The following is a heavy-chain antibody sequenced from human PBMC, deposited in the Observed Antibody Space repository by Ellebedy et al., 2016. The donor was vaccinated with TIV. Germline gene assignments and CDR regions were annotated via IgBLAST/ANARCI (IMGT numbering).Heavy chain of an antibody. CDR1: GFRFAGHA. CDR3: ARSAGDSSGWFVS. Sequence: PGGSLRLSCAAPGFRFAGHAMSWVRQAQGKGLEWVSSITGSGDKTYYRNSVRGRFSISRDNSRDTLYLDMNILRGEDTALYSCARSAGDSSGWFVSWGQGTVVIVSS. D-gene: IGHD3-22*01. J-gene: IGHJ5*01. V-gene: IGHV3-23*01. CDR2: ITGSGDKT.